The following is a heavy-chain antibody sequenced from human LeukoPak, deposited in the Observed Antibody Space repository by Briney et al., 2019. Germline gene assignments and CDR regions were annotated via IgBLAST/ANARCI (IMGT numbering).Heavy chain of an antibody. D-gene: IGHD3-22*01. Sequence: SVKVSCKASGGTFSSYAISWVRQAPGQGLEWMGGIIPIFGTANYAQKFQGRVTITADESTSTAYMELSSLRSEDTAVYHCARAVLYYYDSSGYFDYWGQGTLVTVSS. CDR3: ARAVLYYYDSSGYFDY. CDR2: IIPIFGTA. V-gene: IGHV1-69*13. CDR1: GGTFSSYA. J-gene: IGHJ4*02.